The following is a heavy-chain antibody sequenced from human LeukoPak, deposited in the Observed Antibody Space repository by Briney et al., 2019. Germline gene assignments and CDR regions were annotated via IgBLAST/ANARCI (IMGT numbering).Heavy chain of an antibody. CDR3: ARGGDFWSGYYRPFDY. D-gene: IGHD3-3*01. CDR2: INPNSGGT. CDR1: GYTFTGYY. J-gene: IGHJ4*02. Sequence: ASVKVSCKASGYTFTGYYMHWVRQAPGQGLEWMGWINPNSGGTNYAQKFQGRVTMTRDTSISTAYMELSRLRSDDTAVYYCARGGDFWSGYYRPFDYWGQGTLVTVSS. V-gene: IGHV1-2*02.